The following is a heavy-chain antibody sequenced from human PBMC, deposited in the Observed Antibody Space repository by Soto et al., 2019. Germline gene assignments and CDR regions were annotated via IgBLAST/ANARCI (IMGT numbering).Heavy chain of an antibody. D-gene: IGHD3-16*01. Sequence: QVQLVQSGAEVKKPGSSVKVSCKASGGTFSSYAISWVRQAPGQGLEWMGGTLPIFGTANYAQKFQGRVTITADESTSTADMELSSLRSEDTVVYYCARDLRAYDYVWGSYTPWGQGTLVTVSS. J-gene: IGHJ5*02. V-gene: IGHV1-69*01. CDR3: ARDLRAYDYVWGSYTP. CDR1: GGTFSSYA. CDR2: TLPIFGTA.